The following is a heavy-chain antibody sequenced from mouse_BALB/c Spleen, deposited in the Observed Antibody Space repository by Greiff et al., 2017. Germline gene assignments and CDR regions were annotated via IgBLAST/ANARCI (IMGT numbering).Heavy chain of an antibody. V-gene: IGHV5-17*02. D-gene: IGHD1-1*01. Sequence: EVQVVESGGGLVQPGGSRKLSCAASGFTFSSFGMHWVRQAPEKGLEWVAYISSGSSTIYYADTVKGRFTISRDNPKNTLFLQMTSLRSEDTAMYYCARSRHYGSSYMDYWGQGTSVTVSS. J-gene: IGHJ4*01. CDR3: ARSRHYGSSYMDY. CDR2: ISSGSSTI. CDR1: GFTFSSFG.